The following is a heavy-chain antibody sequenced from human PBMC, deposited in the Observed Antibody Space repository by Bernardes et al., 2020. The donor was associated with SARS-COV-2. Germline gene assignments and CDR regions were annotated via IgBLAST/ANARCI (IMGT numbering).Heavy chain of an antibody. CDR3: ARDLDRLYSGSRTDAFDI. Sequence: APVKVAWKASGYTFTGYYMHWVRQAPGQGLEWMGWINPNSGVTNYAQNFQGRVTVTRDTSISTAYMELSRLTSDDTAVYYCARDLDRLYSGSRTDAFDIWGQGTMVTVSS. CDR1: GYTFTGYY. J-gene: IGHJ3*02. D-gene: IGHD1-26*01. CDR2: INPNSGVT. V-gene: IGHV1-2*02.